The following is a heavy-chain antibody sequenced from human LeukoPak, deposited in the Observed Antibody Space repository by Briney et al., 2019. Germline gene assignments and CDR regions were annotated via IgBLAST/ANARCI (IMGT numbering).Heavy chain of an antibody. CDR3: ARTYCGGDCHTRYYYYYYMDV. Sequence: SETLSLICTVSGGSISSYYWNWIRQPPGKGLEWIGYIYDSGSTNYNPSLKSRVTISVDTSKNQFSLKLSSVTAADTAVYYCARTYCGGDCHTRYYYYYYMDVWGKGTTVTVSS. J-gene: IGHJ6*03. CDR2: IYDSGST. V-gene: IGHV4-59*08. CDR1: GGSISSYY. D-gene: IGHD2-21*02.